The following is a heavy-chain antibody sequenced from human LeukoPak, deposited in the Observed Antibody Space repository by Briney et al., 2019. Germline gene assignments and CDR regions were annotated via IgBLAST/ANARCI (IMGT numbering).Heavy chain of an antibody. J-gene: IGHJ4*02. Sequence: ASVKVSCKASGYSFIDYYIHWVRQAPGQGLEWMGWVNPHSGGTKFAQKFQGRVTMTRDTSINTAYMEVSSLRSDDMAVYYCARDIGDYYGSGSYWLLWGQGTLVTVAS. D-gene: IGHD3-10*01. V-gene: IGHV1-2*02. CDR2: VNPHSGGT. CDR3: ARDIGDYYGSGSYWLL. CDR1: GYSFIDYY.